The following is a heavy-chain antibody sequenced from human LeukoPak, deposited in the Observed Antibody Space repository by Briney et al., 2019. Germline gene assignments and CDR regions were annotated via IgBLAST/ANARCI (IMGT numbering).Heavy chain of an antibody. V-gene: IGHV3-43*02. CDR3: AKGVNHYDSSGYYYYFDY. CDR2: ITGDGDRT. D-gene: IGHD3-22*01. CDR1: GFTFDDYA. J-gene: IGHJ4*02. Sequence: GGSLRLSCVASGFTFDDYAMHWVRQGPGKGLEWVSLITGDGDRTYYADSVKGRFTISRDNSKNSLYLQMNSLRTEDTALYYCAKGVNHYDSSGYYYYFDYWGQGTLVTVSS.